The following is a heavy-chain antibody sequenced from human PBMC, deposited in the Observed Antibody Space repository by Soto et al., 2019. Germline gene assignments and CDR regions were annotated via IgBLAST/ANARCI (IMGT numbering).Heavy chain of an antibody. CDR3: AKDPAYGDLNWFDP. V-gene: IGHV3-23*01. J-gene: IGHJ5*02. D-gene: IGHD4-17*01. Sequence: EVQLLESGGGLVQPGGFLRLSCAASGFTFSSYAMSWVRQAPGKGLEWVSAFSGSGGSTYYADSVKGRFTISRDNSKNTLYLQMNSLRAEDTAVYYCAKDPAYGDLNWFDPWGQGTLVTVSS. CDR1: GFTFSSYA. CDR2: FSGSGGST.